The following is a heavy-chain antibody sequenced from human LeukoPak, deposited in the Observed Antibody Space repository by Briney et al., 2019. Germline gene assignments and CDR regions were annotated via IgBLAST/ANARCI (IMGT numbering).Heavy chain of an antibody. CDR2: IYYSGST. Sequence: SETLSLTCTVSGGSISSGSYYWGWIRQPPGKGLEWIGSIYYSGSTYYNPSLKSRVTISVDTSKNQFSLKLSSVTAADTAVYYCALKDGGFDPWGQGTLVTVSP. J-gene: IGHJ5*02. CDR1: GGSISSGSYY. V-gene: IGHV4-39*01. D-gene: IGHD2-15*01. CDR3: ALKDGGFDP.